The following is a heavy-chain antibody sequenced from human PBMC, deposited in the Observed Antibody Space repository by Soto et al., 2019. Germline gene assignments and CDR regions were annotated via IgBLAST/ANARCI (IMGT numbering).Heavy chain of an antibody. J-gene: IGHJ4*02. CDR3: ASSDYYDSSGYYS. CDR1: GGSISSYY. CDR2: IYYSGST. V-gene: IGHV4-59*01. D-gene: IGHD3-22*01. Sequence: SETLSLTCTVSGGSISSYYWSWIRQPPGKGLEWIGYIYYSGSTNYNPSLKSRVTISVDTSKNQFSLKLSSVTAADTAVYYCASSDYYDSSGYYSWGQGALVTVSS.